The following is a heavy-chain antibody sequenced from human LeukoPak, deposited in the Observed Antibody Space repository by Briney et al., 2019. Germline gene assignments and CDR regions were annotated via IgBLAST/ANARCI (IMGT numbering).Heavy chain of an antibody. CDR2: INHSGST. V-gene: IGHV4-34*01. D-gene: IGHD6-6*01. Sequence: PSETLSLTCTVSGGSINNYYWSWVRQPPGKGLEWIGEINHSGSTNYNPSLKSRVTISVDTSKNQFSLKLSSVTAADTAVYYCAGRPPYSSSSYWGQGTLVTVSS. J-gene: IGHJ4*02. CDR3: AGRPPYSSSSY. CDR1: GGSINNYY.